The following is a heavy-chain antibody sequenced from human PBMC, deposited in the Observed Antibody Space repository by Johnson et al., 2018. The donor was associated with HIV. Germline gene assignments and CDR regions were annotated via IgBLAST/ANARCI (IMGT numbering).Heavy chain of an antibody. Sequence: VQLVESGGGVVRPGGSLRLSCAASGFTFDDYGMHWVRQAPGKGLEWVSGISWNSGSIGYADSVKGRFTISRDNAKNSLYLQMNSLRAEDTALYYCARSDYVWGSYTRKGAFDIWGQGTMVTVSS. V-gene: IGHV3-9*01. J-gene: IGHJ3*02. CDR1: GFTFDDYG. CDR3: ARSDYVWGSYTRKGAFDI. CDR2: ISWNSGSI. D-gene: IGHD3-16*01.